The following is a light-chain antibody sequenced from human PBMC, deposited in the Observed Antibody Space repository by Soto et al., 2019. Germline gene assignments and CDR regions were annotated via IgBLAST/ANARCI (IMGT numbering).Light chain of an antibody. Sequence: DIQMTQSPSSLSASVGDRVTITCRASQSISSYLNWYQQKPGKAPKLLIYAASSLQSGVPSRFSVSGSGTDFTLTISSLQPEEFATYYFQQSNSTPWPFGQGTKVEIK. J-gene: IGKJ1*01. CDR3: QQSNSTPWP. CDR1: QSISSY. CDR2: AAS. V-gene: IGKV1-39*01.